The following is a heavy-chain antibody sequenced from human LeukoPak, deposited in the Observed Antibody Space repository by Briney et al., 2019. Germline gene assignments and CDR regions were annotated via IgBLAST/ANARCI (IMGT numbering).Heavy chain of an antibody. CDR1: GGSISSYY. D-gene: IGHD5-18*01. V-gene: IGHV4-59*01. CDR2: IYYSGST. J-gene: IGHJ4*02. Sequence: SETLSLICTVSGGSISSYYWSWIRQPPGKALECIGYIYYSGSTNYNPSLKSGVTISVDTSKNQFSLKLSSVTAEDTAVYYCARASGYYSYAVVQSDSWDQGTLVTVSS. CDR3: ARASGYYSYAVVQSDS.